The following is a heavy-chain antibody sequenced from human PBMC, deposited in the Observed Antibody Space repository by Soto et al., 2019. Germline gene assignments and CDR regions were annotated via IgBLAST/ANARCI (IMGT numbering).Heavy chain of an antibody. J-gene: IGHJ3*02. V-gene: IGHV3-33*01. CDR2: VWFDGTAE. CDR1: GFSFSISG. D-gene: IGHD3-16*01. CDR3: ARGLTKVAGGAFDS. Sequence: QVQPVESGGGVVQPGRSLRLSCAASGFSFSISGMHWVRQAPGKGLEWVAVVWFDGTAEDYADSGKGRFTISRDNSKNTLYLQMNSLRAEDTAVYYCARGLTKVAGGAFDSWGQGTMVTVSS.